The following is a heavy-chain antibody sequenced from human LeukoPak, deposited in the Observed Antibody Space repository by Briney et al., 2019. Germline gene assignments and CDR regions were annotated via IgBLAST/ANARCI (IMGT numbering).Heavy chain of an antibody. J-gene: IGHJ4*02. D-gene: IGHD5-12*01. CDR2: INPSGGST. CDR1: GYTVTSHY. V-gene: IGHV1-46*01. CDR3: ARDRATTLDY. Sequence: GASVKVSCKASGYTVTSHYMHWVRQAPGQGLEWMGIINPSGGSTSYAQKFQGRVTMTTDTSTSTAYMELRSLRSDDTAVYYCARDRATTLDYWGQGTLVTVSS.